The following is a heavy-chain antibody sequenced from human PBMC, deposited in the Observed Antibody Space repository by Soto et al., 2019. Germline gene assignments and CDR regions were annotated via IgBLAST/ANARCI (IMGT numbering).Heavy chain of an antibody. V-gene: IGHV3-15*01. CDR3: TRVGYCSGGSCPRV. Sequence: GGSLRLSCAASGFTFSNAWMSWVRQAPGKGLEWVGRIKSKTDGGTTDYAAPVKGRFTISRDDSKSIAYLQMNSLKTEDTAVYYCTRVGYCSGGSCPRVWGQGTLVTVSS. CDR2: IKSKTDGGTT. J-gene: IGHJ4*02. CDR1: GFTFSNAW. D-gene: IGHD2-15*01.